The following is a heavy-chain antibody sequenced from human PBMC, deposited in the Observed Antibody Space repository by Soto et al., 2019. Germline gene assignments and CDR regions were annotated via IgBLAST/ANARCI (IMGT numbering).Heavy chain of an antibody. CDR3: ASRFISSGYVIDY. Sequence: SVKVSCKASGGTFSSYAISWVRQAPGQGLEWMGGIIPIFGTANYAQKFQGRVTITADESTSTAYMELSSLRSEDTAVYYCASRFISSGYVIDYWGQGTLVPVSS. CDR1: GGTFSSYA. CDR2: IIPIFGTA. V-gene: IGHV1-69*13. J-gene: IGHJ4*02. D-gene: IGHD3-22*01.